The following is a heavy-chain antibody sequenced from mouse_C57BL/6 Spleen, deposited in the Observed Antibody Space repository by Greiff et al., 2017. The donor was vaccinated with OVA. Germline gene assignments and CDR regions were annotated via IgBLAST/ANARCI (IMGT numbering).Heavy chain of an antibody. CDR2: IYPGDGDT. D-gene: IGHD1-1*01. Sequence: VQLQQSGPELVKPGASVKISCKASGYAFSSSWMNWVKQRPGKGLEWIGRIYPGDGDTNYTGKFKGKATLTADKSSSTAYMQLSSLTSEDSAVYFCARGDYYGSSYGAYWGQGTLVTVSA. CDR1: GYAFSSSW. CDR3: ARGDYYGSSYGAY. J-gene: IGHJ3*01. V-gene: IGHV1-82*01.